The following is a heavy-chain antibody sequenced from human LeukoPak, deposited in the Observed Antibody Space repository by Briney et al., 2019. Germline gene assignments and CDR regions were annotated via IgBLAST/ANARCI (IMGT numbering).Heavy chain of an antibody. V-gene: IGHV3-7*01. J-gene: IGHJ4*02. CDR1: GFTFSSYW. CDR2: IKQDGSEK. CDR3: ARDLTFDYGSGSPYFDY. Sequence: GGSLRLSCAASGFTFSSYWMSWVRQAPGKGLEWVANIKQDGSEKYYVDSVKGRFTISRDNAKDSLYLQMNSLRAEDTAVYYCARDLTFDYGSGSPYFDYWGQGTLVTVSS. D-gene: IGHD3-10*01.